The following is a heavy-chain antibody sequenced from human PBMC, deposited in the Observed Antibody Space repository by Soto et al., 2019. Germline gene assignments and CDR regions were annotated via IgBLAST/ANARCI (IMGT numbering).Heavy chain of an antibody. CDR3: ARGRYGDY. Sequence: QVHLVQSGAEVKKPGASVKVSCKGSGYAFTTYGITWVRQAPGQGLEWMGWISAPNGNTNYAQKPQGRGTVTRDTSTSTAYMELRSLRSDDTDVYYCARGRYGDYWGQGALVTVSS. J-gene: IGHJ4*02. V-gene: IGHV1-18*01. CDR2: ISAPNGNT. CDR1: GYAFTTYG. D-gene: IGHD1-1*01.